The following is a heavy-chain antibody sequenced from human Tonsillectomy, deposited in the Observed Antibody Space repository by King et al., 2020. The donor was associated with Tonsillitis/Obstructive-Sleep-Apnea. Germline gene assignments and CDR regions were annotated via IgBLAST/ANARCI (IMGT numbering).Heavy chain of an antibody. D-gene: IGHD6-6*01. CDR3: TRDIAARPDVAFDI. J-gene: IGHJ3*02. Sequence: VQLVESGGGLVQPGRSLRLSCTASGFAFGDYAMSWVRQAPGKGLEWVGFIRSKAYGGTTQCAASVKGRFTISRDDSKSIAYLQMNSLKTEDTAVYYCTRDIAARPDVAFDIWGQGTMVTVSS. V-gene: IGHV3-49*04. CDR1: GFAFGDYA. CDR2: IRSKAYGGTT.